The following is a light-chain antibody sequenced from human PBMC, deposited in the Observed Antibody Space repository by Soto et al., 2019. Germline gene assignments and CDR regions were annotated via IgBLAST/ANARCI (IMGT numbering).Light chain of an antibody. CDR3: QQYYSAPLT. V-gene: IGKV4-1*01. CDR1: QSVLSSSKNKNY. CDR2: WAS. Sequence: DIVMTQSPDSLAVSLGERATINCKSSQSVLSSSKNKNYLAWYQQKPGQPPKLLIYWASTRESGLPDRFSGSGYETAVTLTNSSLQAEDVAVYYCQQYYSAPLTFGGGTKVEIK. J-gene: IGKJ4*01.